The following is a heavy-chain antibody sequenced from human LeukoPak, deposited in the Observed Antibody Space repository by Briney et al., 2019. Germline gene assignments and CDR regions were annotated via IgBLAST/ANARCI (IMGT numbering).Heavy chain of an antibody. CDR2: INPNSGGT. V-gene: IGHV1-2*02. CDR1: GYTFTGYY. J-gene: IGHJ4*02. CDR3: ARASAAIAPIAGLPGDY. Sequence: ASVKVSCKASGYTFTGYYMHWVRQAPGQGLEWMGWINPNSGGTNYAQKFQGRVTMTRDTSISTAYMELSRLRSDDTAVYYCARASAAIAPIAGLPGDYWGQGTLVTVSS. D-gene: IGHD2-2*02.